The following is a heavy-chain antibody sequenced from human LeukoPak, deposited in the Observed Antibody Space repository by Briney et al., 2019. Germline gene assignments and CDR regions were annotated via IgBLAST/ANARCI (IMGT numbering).Heavy chain of an antibody. V-gene: IGHV3-23*01. D-gene: IGHD3-10*01. Sequence: PGRSLRLSCAASGFIFSSYGMHWVRQAPGKGLEWVAGISDSGGSTNYADSVKGRFTISRDNAKNTLYLQMNSLRAEDTAVYFCAKRGVVIRVILVGFHKQAYYFDSWGQGALVTVSS. CDR3: AKRGVVIRVILVGFHKQAYYFDS. CDR2: ISDSGGST. CDR1: GFIFSSYG. J-gene: IGHJ4*02.